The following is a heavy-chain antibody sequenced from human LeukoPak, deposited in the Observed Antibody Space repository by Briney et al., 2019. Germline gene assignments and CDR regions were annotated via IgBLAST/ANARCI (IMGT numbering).Heavy chain of an antibody. V-gene: IGHV1-18*01. CDR3: ARLGAAAGYLGAFDI. CDR1: GYTFTSYG. D-gene: IGHD6-13*01. CDR2: ISAYNGNT. Sequence: GASVKVSCKASGYTFTSYGISWVRQAPGRGLEWMGWISAYNGNTNYAQKLQGRVTMTTDTSTSTAYMELRSLRSDDTAVYYCARLGAAAGYLGAFDIWGQGTMVTVSS. J-gene: IGHJ3*02.